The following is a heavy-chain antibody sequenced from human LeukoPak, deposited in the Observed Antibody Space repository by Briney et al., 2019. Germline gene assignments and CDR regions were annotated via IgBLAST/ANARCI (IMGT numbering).Heavy chain of an antibody. CDR2: IKSKTDGGTT. Sequence: GGSLRLSCAASGFTFSNAWMSWVRQAPGKGLEWVGRIKSKTDGGTTDYAAPVKGRFTISRDDSKNTLYLQMHSLKTEDTAVYYCTRSNYDILTGYWAYYYYMDVWGKGTTVTVSS. CDR1: GFTFSNAW. D-gene: IGHD3-9*01. V-gene: IGHV3-15*01. J-gene: IGHJ6*03. CDR3: TRSNYDILTGYWAYYYYMDV.